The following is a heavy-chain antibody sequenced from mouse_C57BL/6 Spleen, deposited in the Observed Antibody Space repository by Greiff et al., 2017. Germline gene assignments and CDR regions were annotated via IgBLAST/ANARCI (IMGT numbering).Heavy chain of an antibody. CDR1: GYTFTSYW. D-gene: IGHD1-1*01. J-gene: IGHJ2*01. CDR2: INPSNGGT. V-gene: IGHV1-53*01. CDR3: ARWGRTSPFDY. Sequence: VKLMESGTELVKPGASVKLSCKASGYTFTSYWMHWVKQRPGQGLEWIGNINPSNGGTNYNEKFKSKATLTVDKSSSTAYMQLSSLTSEDSAVYYCARWGRTSPFDYWGQGTTLTVSS.